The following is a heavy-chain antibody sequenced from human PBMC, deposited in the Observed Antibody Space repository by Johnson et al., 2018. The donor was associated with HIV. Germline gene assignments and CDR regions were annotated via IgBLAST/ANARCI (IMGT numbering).Heavy chain of an antibody. CDR1: GFTFSSYG. J-gene: IGHJ3*02. V-gene: IGHV3-30*18. CDR2: ISYDGSNK. CDR3: AKDMYSGSYRGDAFDI. D-gene: IGHD1-26*01. Sequence: QVQLVEFGGGVVQPGRSLRLSCAASGFTFSSYGMHWVRQAPGKGLEWVAVISYDGSNKYYADSVKGRFTISRDNSKNTLYLQMNSLRAEDTAVYYCAKDMYSGSYRGDAFDIWGQGTMVTVSS.